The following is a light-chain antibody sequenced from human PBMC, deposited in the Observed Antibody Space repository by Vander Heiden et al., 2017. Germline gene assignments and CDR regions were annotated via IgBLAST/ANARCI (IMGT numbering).Light chain of an antibody. Sequence: DIQMTQSPSSLSASVGDRVTITCRASQGIRADLGWYQQKPGKAPKRLVYAASSLHSGVPSRCSGSGSGTDFTLTIISLQPEDFATYYCLQHNSYPRTFGQGTKVEIK. CDR3: LQHNSYPRT. J-gene: IGKJ1*01. CDR2: AAS. V-gene: IGKV1-17*01. CDR1: QGIRAD.